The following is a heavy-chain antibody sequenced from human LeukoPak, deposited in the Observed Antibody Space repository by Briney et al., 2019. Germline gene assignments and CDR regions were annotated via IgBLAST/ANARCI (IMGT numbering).Heavy chain of an antibody. CDR2: ITTSGGST. Sequence: PGGALRLSCAASGVTFRSDAMSGVRQAPGEGGEWVSYITTSGGSTYYADSVKGRFTISRDNAKNTLYLQMNSLRAEDTAVYYCAKDHYVSGRYDAFDIWGQGTMVTVSS. J-gene: IGHJ3*02. D-gene: IGHD3-10*01. CDR1: GVTFRSDA. CDR3: AKDHYVSGRYDAFDI. V-gene: IGHV3-23*01.